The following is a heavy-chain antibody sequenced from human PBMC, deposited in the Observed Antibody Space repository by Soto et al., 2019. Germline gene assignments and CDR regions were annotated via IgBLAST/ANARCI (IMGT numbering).Heavy chain of an antibody. D-gene: IGHD1-7*01. CDR3: ARDMNWKYASRWFDA. CDR2: ISAYNGNT. Sequence: ASVKVSCNASGYTFTSYGISWVRQAPGQGLEWMGWISAYNGNTNYAQKLQGRVTMTTDTSTSTAYTELRSLRSDDTAVYYCARDMNWKYASRWFDAWGQGTLVTVSS. V-gene: IGHV1-18*01. CDR1: GYTFTSYG. J-gene: IGHJ5*02.